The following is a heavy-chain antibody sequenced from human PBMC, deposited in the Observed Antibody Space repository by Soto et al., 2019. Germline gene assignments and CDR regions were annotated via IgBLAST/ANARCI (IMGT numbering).Heavy chain of an antibody. CDR1: GFTFSTYA. CDR3: ARHLHYFDY. CDR2: ISGSDGDT. Sequence: GGSLRLSCAASGFTFSTYAMTWVRQAPGKGLEWVSGISGSDGDTYYADSVKGRFTFSRDNSKNTLYLQMNSLRAEDTAVYYCARHLHYFDYWGQGTLVTVS. J-gene: IGHJ4*02. V-gene: IGHV3-23*01.